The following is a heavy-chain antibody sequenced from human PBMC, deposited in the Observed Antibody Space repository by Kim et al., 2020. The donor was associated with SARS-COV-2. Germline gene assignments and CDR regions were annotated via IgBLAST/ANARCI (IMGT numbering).Heavy chain of an antibody. Sequence: GGSLRLSCAASGFTFSSYAMSWVRQAPGKGLEWVSAISGSGGSTYYADSVKGRFTISRDNSKNTLYLQMNSLRAEDTAVYYCAKVCIAAAGYYYYGMDVWGQGTTVTVSS. CDR2: ISGSGGST. CDR3: AKVCIAAAGYYYYGMDV. D-gene: IGHD6-13*01. J-gene: IGHJ6*02. CDR1: GFTFSSYA. V-gene: IGHV3-23*01.